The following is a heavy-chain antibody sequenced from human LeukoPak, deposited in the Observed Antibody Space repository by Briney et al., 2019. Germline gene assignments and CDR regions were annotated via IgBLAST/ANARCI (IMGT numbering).Heavy chain of an antibody. J-gene: IGHJ4*02. CDR1: GGTFSSYA. CDR2: IIPIFGTA. CDR3: ARRHYCSGGSCYHYYFDY. V-gene: IGHV1-69*13. Sequence: SVKVSCKASGGTFSSYAISWVRQAPGQGLEWMGGIIPIFGTANYAQKFQGRVTITADESTSTAYMELSSLRSEDTAVYYCARRHYCSGGSCYHYYFDYWGQGTLATVSS. D-gene: IGHD2-15*01.